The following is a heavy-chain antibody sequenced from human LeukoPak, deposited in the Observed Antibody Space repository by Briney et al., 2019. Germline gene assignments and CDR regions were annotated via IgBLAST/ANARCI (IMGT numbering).Heavy chain of an antibody. CDR2: IKQDGSEK. V-gene: IGHV3-7*01. CDR1: GFTFSDYY. J-gene: IGHJ4*02. D-gene: IGHD5-24*01. CDR3: ARDTDGGF. Sequence: GGSLRLSCAASGFTFSDYYVSWIRQAPGKGLEWVANIKQDGSEKYYVDSVKGRFTISRDNAKNSLYLQMNSLRAEDSAMYYCARDTDGGFWGQGALVTVSS.